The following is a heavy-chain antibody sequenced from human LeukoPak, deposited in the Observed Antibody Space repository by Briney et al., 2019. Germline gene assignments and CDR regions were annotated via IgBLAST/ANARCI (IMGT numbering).Heavy chain of an antibody. J-gene: IGHJ5*02. CDR3: ARDSTSGWYDP. CDR1: GFTFSSYA. CDR2: IYSGGST. D-gene: IGHD1-14*01. Sequence: GGSLRLSCAASGFTFSSYAMSWVRQAPGKGLEWVSVIYSGGSTYYADSVKGRFTISRDNSKNTLYLQMNSLRAEDTAVYYCARDSTSGWYDPWGQGTLVTVSS. V-gene: IGHV3-53*01.